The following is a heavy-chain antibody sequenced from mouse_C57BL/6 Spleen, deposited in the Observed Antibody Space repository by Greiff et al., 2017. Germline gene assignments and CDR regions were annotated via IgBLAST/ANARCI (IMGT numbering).Heavy chain of an antibody. CDR1: GYTFTEYT. CDR3: ARHGGRLGRGGYVDV. J-gene: IGHJ1*03. V-gene: IGHV1-62-2*01. D-gene: IGHD4-1*01. Sequence: QVQLKQSGAELVKPGASVKLSCKASGYTFTEYTIHWVKQRSGQGLEWIGWFYPGCGRIKYNEKFKDKATLTADKSSSTVYMVLSRLTSDDAAVYWCARHGGRLGRGGYVDVWGTGTTVTVSS. CDR2: FYPGCGRI.